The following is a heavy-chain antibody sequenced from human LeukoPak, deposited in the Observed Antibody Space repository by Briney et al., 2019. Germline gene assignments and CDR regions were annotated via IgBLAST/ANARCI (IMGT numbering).Heavy chain of an antibody. CDR3: ARDPGYGNMDV. CDR1: TFTFSTYA. J-gene: IGHJ6*02. CDR2: IYSGGST. D-gene: IGHD5-18*01. V-gene: IGHV3-53*01. Sequence: GGSLRLSCAASTFTFSTYAMNWVRQAPGKGLEWVSVIYSGGSTYYADSVKGRFTISRDNSKNTLYLQMNSLRAEDTAVYYCARDPGYGNMDVWGQGTTVTVSS.